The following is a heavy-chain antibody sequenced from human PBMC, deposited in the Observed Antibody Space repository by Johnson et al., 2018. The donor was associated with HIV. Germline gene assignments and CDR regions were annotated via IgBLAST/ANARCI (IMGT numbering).Heavy chain of an antibody. CDR2: LSYDGSNK. Sequence: QMLLVESGGGSVKSGGSLRVSCAASGFTFSNAWMSWVRQAPGKGLEWVAFLSYDGSNKYYADSVKGRFTISRDNSKNTLYLQMNSLRPEDTAVYYCARRGLANAFDIWGQGTMVTVSS. V-gene: IGHV3-30*03. CDR3: ARRGLANAFDI. J-gene: IGHJ3*02. D-gene: IGHD3-10*01. CDR1: GFTFSNAW.